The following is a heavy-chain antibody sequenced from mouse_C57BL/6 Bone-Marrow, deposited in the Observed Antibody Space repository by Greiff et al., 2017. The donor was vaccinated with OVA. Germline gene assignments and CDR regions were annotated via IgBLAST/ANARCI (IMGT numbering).Heavy chain of an antibody. CDR1: GYTFTSYW. CDR2: IDPSDSYT. V-gene: IGHV1-50*01. D-gene: IGHD3-3*01. J-gene: IGHJ3*01. Sequence: QVQLQQPGAELVKPGASVKLSCKASGYTFTSYWMQWVKQRPGQGLEWIGEIDPSDSYTNYNQKFKGKANLTVDTSSSTAYMQLSSLTTEDAAADYCARVGAGAYWGQGTLVTVSA. CDR3: ARVGAGAY.